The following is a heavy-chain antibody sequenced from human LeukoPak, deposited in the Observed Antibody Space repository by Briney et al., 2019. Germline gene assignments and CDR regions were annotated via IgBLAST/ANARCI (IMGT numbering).Heavy chain of an antibody. CDR1: GGTFSSYA. V-gene: IGHV1-69*05. Sequence: AASVKVSCKASGGTFSSYAISWVRQAPGQGLELMGGIIPIFGTANYAQKFQGRVTITTDEPTSTAYMELSSLRSEDTAVYYCAIMVVTAIPAYYYYMDVWGKGTTVTVSS. J-gene: IGHJ6*03. CDR2: IIPIFGTA. D-gene: IGHD2-21*02. CDR3: AIMVVTAIPAYYYYMDV.